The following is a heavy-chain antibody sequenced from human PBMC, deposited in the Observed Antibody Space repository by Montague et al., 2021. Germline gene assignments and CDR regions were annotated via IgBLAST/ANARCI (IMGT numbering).Heavy chain of an antibody. CDR3: ATGTGGGFVKDQNYYFVYYIDF. Sequence: SETLSLTCTVSGGTITGRYWNWVRRPPAKGLEWIGNFYQPWNLRYNSALESRVTISVDTPRNQFSLSLRSVTAADTAVSYCATGTGGGFVKDQNYYFVYYIDFWGQGATVTVSS. J-gene: IGHJ6*03. CDR1: GGTITGRY. CDR2: FYQPWNL. V-gene: IGHV4-59*11. D-gene: IGHD2-15*01.